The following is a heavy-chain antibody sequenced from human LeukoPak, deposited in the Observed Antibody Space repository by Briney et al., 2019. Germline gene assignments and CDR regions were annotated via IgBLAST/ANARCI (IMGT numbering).Heavy chain of an antibody. CDR2: ISYDGSNK. CDR1: GFTFSSYA. J-gene: IGHJ4*02. D-gene: IGHD3-9*01. V-gene: IGHV3-30*01. Sequence: PGRSLRLSCAASGFTFSSYAMHWVRQAPGKGLEWVAVISYDGSNKYYADSVKGRFTISRDNSKNTLYLQMNSLRAEDTAVYYCARDKMAYPPLARYYLGYWGQGTLDTVSS. CDR3: ARDKMAYPPLARYYLGY.